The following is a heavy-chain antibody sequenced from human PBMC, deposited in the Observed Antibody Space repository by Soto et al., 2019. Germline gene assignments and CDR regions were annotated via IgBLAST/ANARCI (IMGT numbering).Heavy chain of an antibody. D-gene: IGHD6-25*01. CDR2: ISYSWST. V-gene: IGHV4-31*01. CDR1: GGSLTSGGYY. CDR3: ARDRRAARDGMDV. J-gene: IGHJ6*02. Sequence: QVLLQESGPGLVKPSETLSLTCTVSGGSLTSGGYYWTWIRQLPGKGLEWLGYISYSWSTYYNPSLKSLVVISKDLSKKQFSLKLTSVSAADTAVYFCARDRRAARDGMDVWGQGTTVIVSS.